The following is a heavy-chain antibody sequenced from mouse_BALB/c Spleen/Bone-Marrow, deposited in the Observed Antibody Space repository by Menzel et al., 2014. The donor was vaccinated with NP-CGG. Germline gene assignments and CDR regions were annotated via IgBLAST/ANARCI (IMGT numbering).Heavy chain of an antibody. CDR1: GFDFSRYW. D-gene: IGHD2-3*01. Sequence: EVHLVESGGGLVQPGGSLKLSCAASGFDFSRYWMSWVRQAPGKGLEWIGEINPDSSTINHTPSLKDKFIISRDNAKNTLYLQMSKVRSEDTALYYCARLGYYGGFAYWGQGTLVTVSA. V-gene: IGHV4-1*02. CDR2: INPDSSTI. J-gene: IGHJ3*01. CDR3: ARLGYYGGFAY.